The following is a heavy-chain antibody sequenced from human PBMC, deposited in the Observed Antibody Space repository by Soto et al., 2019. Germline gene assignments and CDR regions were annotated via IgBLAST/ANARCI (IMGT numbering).Heavy chain of an antibody. Sequence: GEALKISCKGSGYTFTTYRIGWVRQMPGKGLEWMGIIYPRDSDTRYSPSFQGQVTISADKSISTAYLQWSSLKASDTAIYYCARRPNTLNYYAMDVWGQGTTVTVSS. D-gene: IGHD3-9*01. V-gene: IGHV5-51*01. CDR2: IYPRDSDT. CDR3: ARRPNTLNYYAMDV. J-gene: IGHJ6*02. CDR1: GYTFTTYR.